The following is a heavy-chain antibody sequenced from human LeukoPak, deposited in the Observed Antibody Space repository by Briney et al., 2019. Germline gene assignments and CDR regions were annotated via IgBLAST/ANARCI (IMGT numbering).Heavy chain of an antibody. CDR3: ARDLTSGGSCYGCRYNWFDP. Sequence: SETLSLTCTVSGGSISSSSYYWGWIRQPPGTGLEWIGSIYYSGSTYYNPSLKSRVTISVDTSKNQFSLKLSSVTAADTAVYYCARDLTSGGSCYGCRYNWFDPWGQGTLVTVSS. CDR1: GGSISSSSYY. J-gene: IGHJ5*02. V-gene: IGHV4-39*07. CDR2: IYYSGST. D-gene: IGHD2-15*01.